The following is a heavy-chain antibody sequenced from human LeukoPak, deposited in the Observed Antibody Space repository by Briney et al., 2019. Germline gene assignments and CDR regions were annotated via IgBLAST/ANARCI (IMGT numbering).Heavy chain of an antibody. Sequence: SETLSLTCTVSGGYISSYCWSWIRQPAGEGLEWIGRIYTSGSTNYNPSLKSRVTISVDTSKNQFSLKLSSVTAADTAVYYCARVGCSSTSCYEDYWGQGTLVTVSS. CDR3: ARVGCSSTSCYEDY. CDR2: IYTSGST. J-gene: IGHJ4*02. D-gene: IGHD2-2*01. CDR1: GGYISSYC. V-gene: IGHV4-4*07.